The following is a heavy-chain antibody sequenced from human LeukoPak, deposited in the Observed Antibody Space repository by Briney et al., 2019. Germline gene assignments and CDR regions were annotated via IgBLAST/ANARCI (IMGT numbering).Heavy chain of an antibody. D-gene: IGHD2-2*01. CDR2: ISGGGSGT. V-gene: IGHV3-23*01. Sequence: GGSLRLSCAPSGFTFSSYAMSWVRQAPGKGLEWVAVISGGGSGTYYADSVKGRFTISRDNSKNTLYLQMNSLRAEDTAVYYCARDWGYCSSTSCHVFDYWGQGTLVTVSS. CDR1: GFTFSSYA. CDR3: ARDWGYCSSTSCHVFDY. J-gene: IGHJ4*02.